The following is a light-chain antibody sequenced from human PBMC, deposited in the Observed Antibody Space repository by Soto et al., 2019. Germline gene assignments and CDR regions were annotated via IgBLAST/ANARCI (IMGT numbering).Light chain of an antibody. J-gene: IGKJ4*01. V-gene: IGKV2-28*01. CDR1: QSLLHSNGYNY. Sequence: DIVMTQSPLSLPATPGEPASISCRSSQSLLHSNGYNYLDWYLQKPGQSPQLLIYLGSNRASGVDDRFSGSGSGTDFTLKISRVEAEDVGVYYCMQALQTPLTFGGGTKVEIK. CDR3: MQALQTPLT. CDR2: LGS.